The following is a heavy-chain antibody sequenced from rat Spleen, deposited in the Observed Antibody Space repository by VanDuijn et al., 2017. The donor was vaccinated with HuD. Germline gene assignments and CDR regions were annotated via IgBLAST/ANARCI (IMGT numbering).Heavy chain of an antibody. V-gene: IGHV5S13*01. D-gene: IGHD1-11*01. CDR3: ARPQYGGYWYYFDY. CDR2: ISTGGGNT. Sequence: EVQLVESGGGLVQPGRSLKLSCAASGFTFSNYDMAWVRQAPTKGLEWIASISTGGGNTYYRDSVKGRFTISRDNAKNTQYLQMDSLRSEDTATYYCARPQYGGYWYYFDYWGQGVMVTVSS. J-gene: IGHJ2*01. CDR1: GFTFSNYD.